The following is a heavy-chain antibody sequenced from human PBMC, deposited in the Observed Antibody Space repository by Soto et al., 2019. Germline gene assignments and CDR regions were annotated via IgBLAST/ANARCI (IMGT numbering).Heavy chain of an antibody. CDR2: IYWDDDK. D-gene: IGHD3-22*01. Sequence: QITLKESGPTLVKPTQTLTLTCTFSGFSLSTSGVGVGWIRQPPGKALEWLALIYWDDDKRYSPSLKSRLTTTKYTSKNQVVLTMTNMDPVDTATYYCAHGIITMIVVAEVAFDVWGQGTMVTVSS. J-gene: IGHJ3*01. CDR3: AHGIITMIVVAEVAFDV. V-gene: IGHV2-5*02. CDR1: GFSLSTSGVG.